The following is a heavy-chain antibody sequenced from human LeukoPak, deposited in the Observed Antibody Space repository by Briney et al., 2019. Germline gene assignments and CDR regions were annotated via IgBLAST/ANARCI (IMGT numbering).Heavy chain of an antibody. CDR3: AKWGFSDRSGANFHS. V-gene: IGHV3-23*01. J-gene: IGHJ4*02. D-gene: IGHD3-22*01. Sequence: GGSLRLSCEASGFTFSNYAMSWARQAPGKGLEWVSTVTASARRTYYADSVQGRFTISRGNSNNTLFLQVNRLRADDTAVYHCAKWGFSDRSGANFHSWGQGTLVTVSS. CDR1: GFTFSNYA. CDR2: VTASARRT.